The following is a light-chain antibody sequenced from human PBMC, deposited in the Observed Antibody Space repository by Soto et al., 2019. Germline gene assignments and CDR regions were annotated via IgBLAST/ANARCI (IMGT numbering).Light chain of an antibody. CDR3: MQGIQFPFT. CDR2: QIS. J-gene: IGKJ3*01. V-gene: IGKV2-24*01. Sequence: DLVMTQTPLSSSVTLGQPASISCRSSQSLVFSDGNTYLTWLHQRPGQPPRLLIYQISKRFSGVPDRFSGSGAGTDFTLKISRVEPEDVGVYYCMQGIQFPFTFGPGTTVDIK. CDR1: QSLVFSDGNTY.